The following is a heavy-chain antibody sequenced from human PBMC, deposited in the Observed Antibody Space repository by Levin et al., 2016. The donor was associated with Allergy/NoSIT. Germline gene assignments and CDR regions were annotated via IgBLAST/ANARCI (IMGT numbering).Heavy chain of an antibody. D-gene: IGHD6-13*01. CDR3: ARGKADYSNPRFYYYYGMDV. CDR2: INPGGGGT. V-gene: IGHV1-46*01. CDR1: GSSFTSYF. J-gene: IGHJ6*02. Sequence: ASVKVSCKASGSSFTSYFMHWVRQAPGQGLEWMGIINPGGGGTTYAQKFQGRVTMTRDTSTTTVYMELSNLTSEDTAVYYCARGKADYSNPRFYYYYGMDVWGQGTTVTVSS.